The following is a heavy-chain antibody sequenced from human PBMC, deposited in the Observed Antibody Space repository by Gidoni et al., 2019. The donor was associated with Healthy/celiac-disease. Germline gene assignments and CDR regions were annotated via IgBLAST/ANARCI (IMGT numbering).Heavy chain of an antibody. J-gene: IGHJ4*02. D-gene: IGHD6-19*01. V-gene: IGHV4-34*01. CDR2: INHSGST. CDR1: GGSFSGYY. CDR3: ARSSGWVGWY. Sequence: QVQLQQCGAGLLKPSETLSLPCAVYGGSFSGYYWSWIRQPPGKGLEWIGEINHSGSTNYNPSLKSRVTISVDTSKNQFSLKLSSVTAADTAVYYCARSSGWVGWYWGQGTLVTVSS.